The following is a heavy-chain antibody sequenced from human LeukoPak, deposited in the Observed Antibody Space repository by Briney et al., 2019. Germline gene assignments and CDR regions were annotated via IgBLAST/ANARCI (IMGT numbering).Heavy chain of an antibody. V-gene: IGHV3-30*04. CDR2: ILSDGNSK. D-gene: IGHD3-10*01. CDR3: ARVRPYYYGSGSYPPDY. J-gene: IGHJ4*02. Sequence: GGSLRLSCAASGFSFSSQAMHWVRQAPGKGLEWLGFILSDGNSKYYADPVKGRFTISRDNAKNTLYLQMNSLRAEDTAVYYCARVRPYYYGSGSYPPDYWGQGTLVTVSS. CDR1: GFSFSSQA.